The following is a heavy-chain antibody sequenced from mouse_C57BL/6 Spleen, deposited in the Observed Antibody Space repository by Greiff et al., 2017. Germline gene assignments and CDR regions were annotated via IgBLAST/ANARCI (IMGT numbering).Heavy chain of an antibody. CDR2: IYPGDGDT. CDR1: GYAFSSSW. J-gene: IGHJ3*01. V-gene: IGHV1-82*01. Sequence: QVQLQQSGPELVKPGASVKISCKASGYAFSSSWMNWVKQRPGTGLEWIGRIYPGDGDTNYNGKFKGKATLTADKSSSTAYMQLSSLTSEDSAVYFCARRSQLGGFAYWGQGTLVTVSA. D-gene: IGHD4-1*02. CDR3: ARRSQLGGFAY.